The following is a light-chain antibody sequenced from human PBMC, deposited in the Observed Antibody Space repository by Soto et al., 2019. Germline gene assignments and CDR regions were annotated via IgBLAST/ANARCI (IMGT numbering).Light chain of an antibody. Sequence: QSALTQPASLSGSPGQSITISCTGTSSDIGAYDYVSWFQQHPGKAPKLMISEVNNRPSGVSNRFSGSKSGNTAYLTISGLQVEDEPAPFCFSFTTTSTHVFGTGTKVTVL. CDR2: EVN. CDR3: FSFTTTSTHV. CDR1: SSDIGAYDY. J-gene: IGLJ1*01. V-gene: IGLV2-14*01.